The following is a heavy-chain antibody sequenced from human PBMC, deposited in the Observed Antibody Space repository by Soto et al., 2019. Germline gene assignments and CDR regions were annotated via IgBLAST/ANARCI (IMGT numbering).Heavy chain of an antibody. CDR3: ARVPPSICGDGNCYRLDSYFNS. J-gene: IGHJ4*03. CDR2: IIPLFGTP. Sequence: QVQLVQSGAEVKKPGSSLKVSCKTSGVTFSTSGISWVRQGPGQGLGWMGGIIPLFGTPKYARKFQGSVSNTPDVSATTTYLEVSGLSSDDTAISSCARVPPSICGDGNCYRLDSYFNSWGQGSQVVVSS. CDR1: GVTFSTSG. D-gene: IGHD2-21*01. V-gene: IGHV1-69*01.